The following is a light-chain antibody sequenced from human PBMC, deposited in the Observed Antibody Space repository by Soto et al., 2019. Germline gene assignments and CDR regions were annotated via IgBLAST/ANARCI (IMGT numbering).Light chain of an antibody. Sequence: EIVLTQSPGTLSLSPGERATLSCRASQSVSSSFLAWYQQKPGQAPRLLIYGASSRATGIPDRFSGSGSGTDFTLTISRLELEDFAVYYWQPYDNSPLTFGGGTKVEIK. J-gene: IGKJ4*01. CDR3: QPYDNSPLT. CDR2: GAS. V-gene: IGKV3-20*01. CDR1: QSVSSSF.